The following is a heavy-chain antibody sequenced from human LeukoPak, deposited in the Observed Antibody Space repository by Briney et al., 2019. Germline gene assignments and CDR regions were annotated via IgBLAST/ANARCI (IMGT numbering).Heavy chain of an antibody. CDR2: ILNDGLKK. J-gene: IGHJ4*02. V-gene: IGHV3-30*04. CDR3: ARDSGYDSSAFDY. CDR1: GFTVSSSA. D-gene: IGHD3-22*01. Sequence: GVSLRLSCTASGFTVSSSAMHWVRQSPGKGLEWVALILNDGLKKFYADSVKGRFTISRDNSRTTLFLQMNTLRPEDTAVYYCARDSGYDSSAFDYWGQGTLVTVSS.